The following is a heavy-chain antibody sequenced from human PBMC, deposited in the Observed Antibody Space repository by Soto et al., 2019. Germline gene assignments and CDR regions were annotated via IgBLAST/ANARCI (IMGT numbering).Heavy chain of an antibody. V-gene: IGHV4-34*01. CDR2: INHSGST. CDR1: GGSFSGYY. D-gene: IGHD3-3*01. CDR3: ARAFSIFGVVTFDY. Sequence: SETLSLTCAVYGGSFSGYYWSWIRQPPGKGLEWIGEINHSGSTNYNPSLKSRVTISVDTSKNQFSLKLSSVTAADTAVYYCARAFSIFGVVTFDYWGQGTLVTVSS. J-gene: IGHJ4*02.